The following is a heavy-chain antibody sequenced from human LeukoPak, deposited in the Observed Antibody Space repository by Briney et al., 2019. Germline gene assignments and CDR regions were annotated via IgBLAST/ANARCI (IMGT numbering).Heavy chain of an antibody. D-gene: IGHD3-22*01. Sequence: ASVKVSCKAFGYTFTSNYMHWVRQAPGQGLEWMGGIIPIFGTANYAQKFQGRVTITADESTSTAYMELSSLRSEDTAVHYCVLYYDSSGAFDYWGQGTLVTVSS. CDR3: VLYYDSSGAFDY. V-gene: IGHV1-69*13. CDR2: IIPIFGTA. J-gene: IGHJ4*02. CDR1: GYTFTSNY.